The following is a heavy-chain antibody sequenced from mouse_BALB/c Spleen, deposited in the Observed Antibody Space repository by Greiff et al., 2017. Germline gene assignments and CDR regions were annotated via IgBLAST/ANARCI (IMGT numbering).Heavy chain of an antibody. CDR3: TRERGGAYDGYYGY. V-gene: IGHV1S22*01. D-gene: IGHD2-3*01. CDR1: GYTFTSYW. J-gene: IGHJ2*01. Sequence: LQQPGSELVRPGASVKLSCKASGYTFTSYWMHWVKQRPGQGLEWIGNIYPGSGSTNYDEKFKSKATLTVDTSSSTAYMQLSSLTSEDSAVYYCTRERGGAYDGYYGYWGQGTTLTVSS. CDR2: IYPGSGST.